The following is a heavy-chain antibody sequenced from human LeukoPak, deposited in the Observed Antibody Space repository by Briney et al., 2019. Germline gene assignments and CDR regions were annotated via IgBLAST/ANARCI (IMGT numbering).Heavy chain of an antibody. J-gene: IGHJ6*03. Sequence: GGSLRLSCAVSGFTFSSYNMNWVRQAPGKGLEWVSSITSSSSYIYYADSVKGRFTISRDNAKNSLYLQMDSLRVEDTAEYYCARDPYSGNYGAYYYYYMDVWGKGTTVTVSS. V-gene: IGHV3-21*06. D-gene: IGHD1-26*01. CDR2: ITSSSSYI. CDR1: GFTFSSYN. CDR3: ARDPYSGNYGAYYYYYMDV.